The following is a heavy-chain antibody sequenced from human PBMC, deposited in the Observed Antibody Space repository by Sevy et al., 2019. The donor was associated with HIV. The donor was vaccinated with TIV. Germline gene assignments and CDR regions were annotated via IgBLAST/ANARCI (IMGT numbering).Heavy chain of an antibody. D-gene: IGHD4-17*01. CDR2: INSDSGVT. Sequence: ASVKVSCKASAYIFTDYYIHWVRQAPGQGLEWMAWINSDSGVTNYAQKFQGEVTVTRDTSLSTAYLELTRLKSNDTAIYYCARLTTQPTSDLYGMDVWGQGTTVTVSS. V-gene: IGHV1-2*02. CDR3: ARLTTQPTSDLYGMDV. J-gene: IGHJ6*02. CDR1: AYIFTDYY.